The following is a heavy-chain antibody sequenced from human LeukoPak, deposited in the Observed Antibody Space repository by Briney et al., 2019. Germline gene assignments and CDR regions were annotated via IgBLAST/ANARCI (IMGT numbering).Heavy chain of an antibody. CDR2: INPSGGST. CDR1: GYTFTSYY. V-gene: IGHV1-46*01. CDR3: AREAGDIAAFDI. Sequence: GASVKVSCKASGYTFTSYYMHWVRQAPGQGLEWMGIINPSGGSTSYAQKFQGRVTMTRDTSTSTVYMELSSLRSEDTAVYYCAREAGDIAAFDIWGQGKMVTGSS. J-gene: IGHJ3*02. D-gene: IGHD5-12*01.